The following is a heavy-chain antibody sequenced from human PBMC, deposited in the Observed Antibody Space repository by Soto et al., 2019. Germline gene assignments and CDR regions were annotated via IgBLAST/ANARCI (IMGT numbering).Heavy chain of an antibody. CDR3: ARAPDSYGSPFDY. CDR2: IYYSGTT. D-gene: IGHD5-18*01. J-gene: IGHJ4*02. V-gene: IGHV4-39*07. Sequence: SETLSLTCTVSGDSITSNSYFWAWIRQPPGKGLEWIGSIYYSGTTYYNPSLKSRVTISVDTSKNQFSLKLSSVTAADTAVYYCARAPDSYGSPFDYWGQGTLVTVSS. CDR1: GDSITSNSYF.